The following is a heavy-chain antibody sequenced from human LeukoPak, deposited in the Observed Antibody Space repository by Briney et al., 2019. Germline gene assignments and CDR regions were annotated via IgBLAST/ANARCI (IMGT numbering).Heavy chain of an antibody. CDR1: GFTFDHYA. J-gene: IGHJ6*03. V-gene: IGHV3-9*03. CDR2: TTWDSDTK. Sequence: PGGSLRLSCAASGFTFDHYAMHWVRQPPGKGLEWVSGTTWDSDTKGYADSVKGRFTISRDNAKNSLYLQLNYLRTEDMAVYFWARPYGNYDNVFDLGGK. D-gene: IGHD4-11*01. CDR3: ARPYGNYDNVFDL.